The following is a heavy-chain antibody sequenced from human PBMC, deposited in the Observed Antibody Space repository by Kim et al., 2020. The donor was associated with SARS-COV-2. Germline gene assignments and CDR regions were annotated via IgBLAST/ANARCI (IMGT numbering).Heavy chain of an antibody. J-gene: IGHJ4*02. V-gene: IGHV3-30*03. Sequence: GGSLRLSCAASGFTFNTYGMHWVRQAPGKGLEWVAVISYDGNNKYYADSVKGQFTISRDNSKNTLYLQMNSLRIEDTAVYYCARSFSGSYFGYDYCGQGTLVTVSS. D-gene: IGHD1-26*01. CDR3: ARSFSGSYFGYDY. CDR2: ISYDGNNK. CDR1: GFTFNTYG.